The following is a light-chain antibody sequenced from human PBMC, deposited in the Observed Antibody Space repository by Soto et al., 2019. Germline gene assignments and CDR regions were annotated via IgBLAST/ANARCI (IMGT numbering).Light chain of an antibody. Sequence: QSALTQPPSVSGSPGQSVTISCTGTSSDVGSYNRVSWYQQSPGTAPKLMIYEVSNRPSGVPDRFSGSKSGNTASLTISGLQDEDEADYYCSLYTSSHTFVFGTRTKVTVL. CDR2: EVS. V-gene: IGLV2-18*01. J-gene: IGLJ1*01. CDR1: SSDVGSYNR. CDR3: SLYTSSHTFV.